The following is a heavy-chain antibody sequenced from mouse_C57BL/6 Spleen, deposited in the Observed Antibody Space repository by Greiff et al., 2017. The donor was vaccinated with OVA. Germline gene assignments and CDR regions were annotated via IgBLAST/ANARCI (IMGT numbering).Heavy chain of an antibody. Sequence: DVHLVESGGDLVRPGGSLKLSCAASGFTFSSYGMSWVRQTPDKRLEWVATISSGGSYTYYPDSVKGRFTISRDNAKNTLYRHMSSLKSEDTAVYYCARPAQATFAFAYWGQGTLVTV. CDR1: GFTFSSYG. D-gene: IGHD3-2*02. V-gene: IGHV5-6*01. CDR3: ARPAQATFAFAY. J-gene: IGHJ3*01. CDR2: ISSGGSYT.